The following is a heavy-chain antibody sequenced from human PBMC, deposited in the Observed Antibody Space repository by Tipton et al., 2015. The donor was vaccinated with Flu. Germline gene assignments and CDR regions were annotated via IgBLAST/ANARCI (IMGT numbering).Heavy chain of an antibody. Sequence: SLRLSCAASGFTFSNYWMSWVRQAPGKGLEWVANIKQDGSEKYYVDSVKGRFTISRDNAKNSLYLQMNSLRAEDTAVYYCATAIAAADSRWGQGTLVTVSS. CDR2: IKQDGSEK. D-gene: IGHD6-13*01. CDR3: ATAIAAADSR. CDR1: GFTFSNYW. J-gene: IGHJ4*02. V-gene: IGHV3-7*03.